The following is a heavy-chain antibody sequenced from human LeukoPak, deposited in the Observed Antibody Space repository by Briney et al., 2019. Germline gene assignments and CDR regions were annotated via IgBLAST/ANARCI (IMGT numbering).Heavy chain of an antibody. CDR3: ARDSSSGWYKVDY. Sequence: GGSLRVSCAASGFTFNNYAMTWVRQPPGKGLEWVANIKQDGSEKYYVDSVKGRFTISRDNAKNSLYLQMNSLRAEDTAVYYCARDSSSGWYKVDYWGQGTLVTVSS. D-gene: IGHD6-19*01. V-gene: IGHV3-7*01. CDR1: GFTFNNYA. CDR2: IKQDGSEK. J-gene: IGHJ4*02.